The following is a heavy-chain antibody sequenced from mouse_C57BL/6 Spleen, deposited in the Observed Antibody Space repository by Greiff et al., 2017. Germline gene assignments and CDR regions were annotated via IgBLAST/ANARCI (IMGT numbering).Heavy chain of an antibody. Sequence: EVQLQESGPGLVKPSQSLSLTCSVTGYSITSGYYWNWIRQFPGNKLEWMGYLSYDGSNNYNPSLKNRISITRDTSKNQFFLKLNSVTTEDTATYYCARGSSSYFWYFDVWGTGTTVTVSS. D-gene: IGHD1-1*01. V-gene: IGHV3-6*01. J-gene: IGHJ1*03. CDR1: GYSITSGYY. CDR3: ARGSSSYFWYFDV. CDR2: LSYDGSN.